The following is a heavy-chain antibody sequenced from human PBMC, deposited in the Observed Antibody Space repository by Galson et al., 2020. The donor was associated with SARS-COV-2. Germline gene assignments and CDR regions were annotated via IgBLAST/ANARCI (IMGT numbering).Heavy chain of an antibody. V-gene: IGHV4-31*03. D-gene: IGHD2-8*01. CDR2: IYYSGST. CDR1: GGSISSGGYY. CDR3: ARDLGYCTNVGCRRGAFDI. Sequence: TLSLTCTVSGGSISSGGYYWSWIRQHPGKGLEWIGYIYYSGSTYYNPSLKSRVTISVDTSKNQFSLKLSSVTAADTAVYYCARDLGYCTNVGCRRGAFDIWGQGTMVTVSS. J-gene: IGHJ3*02.